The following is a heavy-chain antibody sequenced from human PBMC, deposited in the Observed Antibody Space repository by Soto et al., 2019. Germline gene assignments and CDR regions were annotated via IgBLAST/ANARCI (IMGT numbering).Heavy chain of an antibody. V-gene: IGHV5-10-1*01. J-gene: IGHJ6*02. CDR2: IDPSDSYT. D-gene: IGHD6-13*01. CDR1: GSSFTSYW. CDR3: ASSSSWYHYGMDV. Sequence: SLKLSCTGSGSSFTSYWISWVRQMPGKGLEWMGRIDPSDSYTNYSPSFQGHVTISADKSISTAYLQWSSLKASDTAMYYCASSSSWYHYGMDVWGQGTTVTVSS.